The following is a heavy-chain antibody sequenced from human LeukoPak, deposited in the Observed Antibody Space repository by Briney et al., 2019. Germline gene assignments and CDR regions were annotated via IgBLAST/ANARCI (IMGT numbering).Heavy chain of an antibody. D-gene: IGHD3-3*01. CDR1: GGSFSGYY. V-gene: IGHV4-34*01. CDR2: INHSGST. Sequence: SETLSLTCAVYGGSFSGYYWSWIRQPPGKGLEWIGEINHSGSTNYNPSLKSRVTISVDTSKNQFSLKLSSVTAADTAVYYCARHTIFGVVISWWFDPWGQGTLVTVSS. J-gene: IGHJ5*02. CDR3: ARHTIFGVVISWWFDP.